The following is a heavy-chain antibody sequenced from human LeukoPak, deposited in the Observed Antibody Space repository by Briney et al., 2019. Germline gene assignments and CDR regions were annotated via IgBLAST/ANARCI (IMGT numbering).Heavy chain of an antibody. CDR3: AKDSDYYYYMDV. CDR2: ISGSGGST. V-gene: IGHV3-23*01. Sequence: GGSLRLSCAASGFTFGDYALHWVRQLPGKGLEWVSGISGSGGSTYYADSVKGRFTISRDNSKNTLYLQMNSLRAEDTAVYYCAKDSDYYYYMDVWGTGTTVTVSS. CDR1: GFTFGDYA. J-gene: IGHJ6*03.